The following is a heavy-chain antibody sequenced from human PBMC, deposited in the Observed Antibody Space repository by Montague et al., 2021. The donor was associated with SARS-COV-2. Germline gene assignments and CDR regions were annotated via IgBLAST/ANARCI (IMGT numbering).Heavy chain of an antibody. CDR3: ARDRGVQYQLQMPFYFDY. D-gene: IGHD2-2*01. J-gene: IGHJ4*02. CDR2: TYHSGST. Sequence: SETLSLTCAVYGGSFSGYYWSWIRQPPGKGLEWIGETYHSGSTNYNPSLKSRVTISVDTSKNQFSLRLSSVTAADTAVYYCARDRGVQYQLQMPFYFDYWGQGTLVTVSS. CDR1: GGSFSGYY. V-gene: IGHV4-34*01.